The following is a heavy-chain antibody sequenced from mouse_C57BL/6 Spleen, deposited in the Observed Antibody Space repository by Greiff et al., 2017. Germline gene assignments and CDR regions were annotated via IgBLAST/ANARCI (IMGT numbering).Heavy chain of an antibody. CDR3: ARSGYGNYADY. V-gene: IGHV1-76*01. Sequence: LVESGAELVRPGASVKLSCKASGYTFTDYYINWVKQRPGQGLEWIARIYPGSGNTYYNEKFKGKATLTAEKSSSTAYMQLSSLTSEDSAVYFCARSGYGNYADYWGQGTTLTVSA. CDR2: IYPGSGNT. J-gene: IGHJ2*01. D-gene: IGHD2-10*02. CDR1: GYTFTDYY.